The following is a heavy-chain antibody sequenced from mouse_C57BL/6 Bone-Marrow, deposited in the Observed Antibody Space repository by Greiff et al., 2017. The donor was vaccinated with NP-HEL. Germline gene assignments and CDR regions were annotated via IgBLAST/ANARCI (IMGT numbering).Heavy chain of an antibody. CDR1: GFTFSDYY. Sequence: EVQRVESGGGLVQPGGSLKLSCAASGFTFSDYYMYWVRQTPEKRLEWVAYISNGGGSTYYPDTVKGRFTISRDNAKNTLYLQMSRLKSEDTAMYYCARKGQLRLTFAYWGQGTLVTVSA. V-gene: IGHV5-12*01. CDR2: ISNGGGST. J-gene: IGHJ3*01. D-gene: IGHD3-2*02. CDR3: ARKGQLRLTFAY.